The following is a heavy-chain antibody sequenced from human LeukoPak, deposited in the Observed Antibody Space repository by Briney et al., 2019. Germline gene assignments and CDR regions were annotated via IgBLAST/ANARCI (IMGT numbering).Heavy chain of an antibody. V-gene: IGHV4-38-2*02. CDR2: IYHSGST. Sequence: SETLSLTCTVSGYSISSGYYWGWIRQPPGKGLEWIGSIYHSGSTYYNPSLKSRVTISVDTSKNQFSLKLSSVTAADTAVYCCARDVSSFWGQGTLVTVSS. CDR3: ARDVSSF. D-gene: IGHD6-13*01. J-gene: IGHJ4*02. CDR1: GYSISSGYY.